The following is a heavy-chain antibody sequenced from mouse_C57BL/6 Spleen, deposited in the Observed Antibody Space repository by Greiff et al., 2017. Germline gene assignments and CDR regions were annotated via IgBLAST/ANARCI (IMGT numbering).Heavy chain of an antibody. D-gene: IGHD1-1*01. Sequence: EVMLVESGGGLVKPGGSLKLSCAASGFTFSDYGMHWVRQAPEKGLEWVAYISSGSSTIYYAAKVKGRVTISRDTAKNTLFLQMNSLRSEDTAMYYCARRSYGSSIHFDYWGQGTTLTVSS. CDR3: ARRSYGSSIHFDY. V-gene: IGHV5-17*01. CDR1: GFTFSDYG. J-gene: IGHJ2*01. CDR2: ISSGSSTI.